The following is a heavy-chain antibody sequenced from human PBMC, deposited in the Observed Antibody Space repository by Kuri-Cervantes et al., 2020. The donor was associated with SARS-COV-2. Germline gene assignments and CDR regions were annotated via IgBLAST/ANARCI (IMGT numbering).Heavy chain of an antibody. CDR2: ISYDGSNK. CDR1: HFDIIHTW. D-gene: IGHD2-15*01. J-gene: IGHJ6*02. V-gene: IGHV3-30*19. Sequence: GGSLRLSCVVYHFDIIHTWMNWVRQAPGKGLEWVAVISYDGSNKYYADSVKGRFTISRDNSKNTLYLQMNSLRAEDTAVYYCARDSIVVVVAATYSYYYGMDVWGQGTTVTVSS. CDR3: ARDSIVVVVAATYSYYYGMDV.